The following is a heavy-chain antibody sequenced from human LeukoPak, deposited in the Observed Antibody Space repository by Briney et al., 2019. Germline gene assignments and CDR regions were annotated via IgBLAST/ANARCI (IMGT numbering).Heavy chain of an antibody. CDR1: GGSISSSSYY. D-gene: IGHD6-19*01. CDR2: IYYSGST. Sequence: SETLSLTCTVSGGSISSSSYYWGWIRQPPGKGLEWIGSIYYSGSTYYNPSLKSRVTISVDTSKNQFSLKLSSVTAADTAVYYCVGIPGSCWYESYYFDYWGQGTLVTVSS. V-gene: IGHV4-39*01. CDR3: VGIPGSCWYESYYFDY. J-gene: IGHJ4*02.